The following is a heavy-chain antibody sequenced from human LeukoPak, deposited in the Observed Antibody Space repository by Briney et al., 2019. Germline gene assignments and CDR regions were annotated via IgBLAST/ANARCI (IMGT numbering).Heavy chain of an antibody. CDR3: AKGSTSPPYYYYGMDV. J-gene: IGHJ6*02. V-gene: IGHV3-23*01. D-gene: IGHD2-2*01. CDR1: GFTFSSYA. Sequence: PGGSLRLSCAASGFTFSSYAMSWVRQAPGKGLEWVSAISGSGGSTYYADSVKGRFTISRDNSKNTLYLQMNSLRAEDTAVYYCAKGSTSPPYYYYGMDVWGQGTTVTVSS. CDR2: ISGSGGST.